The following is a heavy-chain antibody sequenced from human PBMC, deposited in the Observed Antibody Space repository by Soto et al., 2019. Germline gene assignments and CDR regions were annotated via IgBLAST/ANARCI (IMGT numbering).Heavy chain of an antibody. CDR2: IYYSGST. V-gene: IGHV4-59*01. CDR3: ARAKGNCGGDCYSWFDP. D-gene: IGHD2-21*02. CDR1: GGSISSYY. Sequence: PSETLSLTCTVSGGSISSYYWSWIRQPPGKGLEWIGYIYYSGSTNYNPSLKSRVTISVDTSKNQFSLKLSSVTAADTAVYYCARAKGNCGGDCYSWFDPWGQGTLVTVSS. J-gene: IGHJ5*02.